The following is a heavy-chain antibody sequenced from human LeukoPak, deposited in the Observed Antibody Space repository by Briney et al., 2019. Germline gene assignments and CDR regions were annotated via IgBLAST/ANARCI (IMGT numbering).Heavy chain of an antibody. D-gene: IGHD2-15*01. J-gene: IGHJ4*02. V-gene: IGHV3-7*01. CDR2: IKQDGSEK. CDR3: ARTSSDGSCYLDY. CDR1: GFTFSSYW. Sequence: GGSLRLSCAASGFTFSSYWMSWVRQAPGKGLEWVANIKQDGSEKYYVDSVKGRFTISRDNAKNSLYLQMNSLRAEDTAVYYCARTSSDGSCYLDYWGQGTLVTVSS.